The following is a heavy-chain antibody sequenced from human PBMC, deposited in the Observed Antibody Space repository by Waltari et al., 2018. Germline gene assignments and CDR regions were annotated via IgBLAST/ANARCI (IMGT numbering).Heavy chain of an antibody. V-gene: IGHV4-61*02. Sequence: QVQLQESGPGLVKPSQTLSLTCTVSGGSINSGSYYWSWIRQPAGKGLEWIGRIYTSGSTNYNPSLKSRVTISVDTSKNQSSLNLSSVTAADTAVYYCARGPLLSKVDYWGQGTLVTVSS. CDR3: ARGPLLSKVDY. J-gene: IGHJ4*02. CDR1: GGSINSGSYY. CDR2: IYTSGST. D-gene: IGHD1-26*01.